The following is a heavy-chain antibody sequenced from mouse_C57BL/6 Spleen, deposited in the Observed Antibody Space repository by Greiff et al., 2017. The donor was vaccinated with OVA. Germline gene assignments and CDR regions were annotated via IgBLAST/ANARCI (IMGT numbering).Heavy chain of an antibody. CDR2: IYPGSGST. J-gene: IGHJ2*01. D-gene: IGHD1-1*01. V-gene: IGHV1-55*01. CDR3: ARPLYYYGSSFDY. CDR1: GYTFTSYW. Sequence: QVQLQQPGAELVKPGASVKMSCKASGYTFTSYWITWVKQRPGQGLEWIGDIYPGSGSTNYNEKLKSKATLTVDTSSSTAYMQLSSLTSEDSAVYYCARPLYYYGSSFDYWGQGTTLTVSS.